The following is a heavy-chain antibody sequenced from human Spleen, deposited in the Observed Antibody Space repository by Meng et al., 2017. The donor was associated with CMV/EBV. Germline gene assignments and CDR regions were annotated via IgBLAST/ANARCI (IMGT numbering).Heavy chain of an antibody. CDR3: ARIERRRILKYCGSDCATTDY. J-gene: IGHJ4*02. CDR2: VYRSGCA. V-gene: IGHV4-4*02. D-gene: IGHD2-21*02. Sequence: WVRQVPGKGLEWIGEVYRSGCANCNQSNGSRIGIAEDEMKSQFSMRLDSVTAADTAVYYCARIERRRILKYCGSDCATTDYWGQGTLVTVSS.